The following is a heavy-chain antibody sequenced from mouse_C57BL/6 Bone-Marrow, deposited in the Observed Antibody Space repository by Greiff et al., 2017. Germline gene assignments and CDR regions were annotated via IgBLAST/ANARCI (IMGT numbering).Heavy chain of an antibody. V-gene: IGHV1-47*01. CDR3: AGEKRLRRGAWFAY. CDR1: GYTFTTYP. CDR2: FHPYNDDT. Sequence: QVHVKQSGAELVKPGASVKMSCKASGYTFTTYPIEWMKQNHGKSLEWIGNFHPYNDDTKYNEKFKGKATLTVEKSSSTVYLQLSRLTSDDSAVFDCAGEKRLRRGAWFAYWGQGTPVTVSA. J-gene: IGHJ3*01.